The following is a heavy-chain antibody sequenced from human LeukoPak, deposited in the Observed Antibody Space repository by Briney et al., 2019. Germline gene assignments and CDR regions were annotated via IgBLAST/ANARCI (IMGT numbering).Heavy chain of an antibody. Sequence: PGGSLRLSCAASGFALSSFTMNWVRQAPGKGLEWVSSISPSGTYIYYADSLKGRFTISRDNAKNSLYLQMNSLRAEDTAVYYCARTYSDYGDCDYWGQGTLVTVSS. CDR3: ARTYSDYGDCDY. D-gene: IGHD4-11*01. J-gene: IGHJ4*02. CDR2: ISPSGTYI. CDR1: GFALSSFT. V-gene: IGHV3-21*06.